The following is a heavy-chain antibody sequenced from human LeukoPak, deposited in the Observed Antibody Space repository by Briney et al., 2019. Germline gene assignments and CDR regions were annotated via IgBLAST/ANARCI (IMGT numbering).Heavy chain of an antibody. CDR3: ARVWYQLLAGWFDP. V-gene: IGHV4-30-4*08. CDR2: IYYSGST. D-gene: IGHD2-2*01. Sequence: PSQTLSLTCTVCGGSISSGDYYWSWIRQPPGKGLEWIGYIYYSGSTYYNPSLKSRVTISVDTSKNQFSLKLSSVTAADTAVYYCARVWYQLLAGWFDPWGQGTLVTVSS. CDR1: GGSISSGDYY. J-gene: IGHJ5*02.